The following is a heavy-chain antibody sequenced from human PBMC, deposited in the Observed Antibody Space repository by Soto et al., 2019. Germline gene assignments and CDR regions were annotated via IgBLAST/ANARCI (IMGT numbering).Heavy chain of an antibody. J-gene: IGHJ5*02. CDR2: ISTSGNT. CDR3: ARGGGVPALGDP. V-gene: IGHV4-4*07. Sequence: PSETLSLTCSVSGVSMRNSYLTWIRQSAGKGLEWIGRISTSGNTNYNPSLNSRLTMSVDTSKNQVSLKLTSVTAADTAVYYCARGGGVPALGDPWGQGTLVTVSS. D-gene: IGHD3-16*01. CDR1: GVSMRNSY.